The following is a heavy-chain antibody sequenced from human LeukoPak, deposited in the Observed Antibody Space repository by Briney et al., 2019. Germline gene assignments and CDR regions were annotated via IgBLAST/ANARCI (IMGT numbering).Heavy chain of an antibody. V-gene: IGHV1-69*05. Sequence: ASVKVSCKASGGTFSSYAISWVRQAPEQGLEWMGRIIPIFGTANYAQKFQGRVTITTDESTSTAYMELSSLRSEDTAVYYCARDAPLAVESPFDYWGQGTLVTVSS. CDR3: ARDAPLAVESPFDY. CDR2: IIPIFGTA. CDR1: GGTFSSYA. D-gene: IGHD6-19*01. J-gene: IGHJ4*02.